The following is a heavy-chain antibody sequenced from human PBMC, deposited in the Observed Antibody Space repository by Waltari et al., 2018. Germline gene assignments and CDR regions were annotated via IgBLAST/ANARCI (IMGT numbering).Heavy chain of an antibody. Sequence: QVQLVQSGAEVKKPGASVKVSCKASGYTFPSYAMHWVRQAPGQRLEWMGWINAGNGNTKYSQKFQGRVTITRDTSASTAYMELSSLRSEDTAVYYCARGVTMVRGDLIYFDYWGQGTLVTVSS. CDR3: ARGVTMVRGDLIYFDY. CDR1: GYTFPSYA. J-gene: IGHJ4*02. D-gene: IGHD3-10*01. V-gene: IGHV1-3*01. CDR2: INAGNGNT.